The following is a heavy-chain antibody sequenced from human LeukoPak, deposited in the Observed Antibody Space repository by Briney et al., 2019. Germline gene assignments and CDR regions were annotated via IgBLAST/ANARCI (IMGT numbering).Heavy chain of an antibody. CDR1: GFTFDDYA. CDR3: ARDLYYDSSGYSGY. V-gene: IGHV3-9*01. J-gene: IGHJ4*02. CDR2: ISWNSGSI. D-gene: IGHD3-22*01. Sequence: GGSLRLSCAASGFTFDDYAMHWVRQAPGKGLEWVSGISWNSGSIGYADSVKGRFTISRDNAKNSLYLQMNSLRAEDTAVYYCARDLYYDSSGYSGYWGQGTLVTVSS.